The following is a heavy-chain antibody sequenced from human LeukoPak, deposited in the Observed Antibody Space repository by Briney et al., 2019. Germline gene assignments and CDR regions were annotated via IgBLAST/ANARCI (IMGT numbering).Heavy chain of an antibody. CDR2: IYPGDSDV. Sequence: GDSLKISCQGSGYNFASYWIGWVRQMPGKGLEWMGIIYPGDSDVEYSPSFEGQVTISADKSINTAYLRWSSLKASDTAIYCCARHSGYNWNDPDPFDFWGQGTLVTVSS. CDR1: GYNFASYW. V-gene: IGHV5-51*01. J-gene: IGHJ4*02. CDR3: ARHSGYNWNDPDPFDF. D-gene: IGHD1-1*01.